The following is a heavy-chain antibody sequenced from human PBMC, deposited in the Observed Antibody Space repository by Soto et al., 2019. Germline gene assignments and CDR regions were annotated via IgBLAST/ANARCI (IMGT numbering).Heavy chain of an antibody. D-gene: IGHD4-17*01. CDR2: IIPIFGTA. Sequence: QVQLVQSGAEVKKPGSSVKVSCKASGGTFSSYAISWVRQAPGQGLEWMGGIIPIFGTANYAQKFQGRVTITADESTSTAYMELSSLRSEDTAVYYCERGGDYGDYQTHWYFDLWGRGTLVTVSS. CDR3: ERGGDYGDYQTHWYFDL. CDR1: GGTFSSYA. J-gene: IGHJ2*01. V-gene: IGHV1-69*12.